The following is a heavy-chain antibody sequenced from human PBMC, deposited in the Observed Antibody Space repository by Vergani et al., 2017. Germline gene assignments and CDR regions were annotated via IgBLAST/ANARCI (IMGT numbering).Heavy chain of an antibody. Sequence: EVQLLESGGSLKQPGGSVRLSCAASGFTFSTYAMHWVRQAPGKGLDWVSALTGGGGSTYYADSFKGRFIISRDNSRDTLYLQMNSLGPEDTATYYCVKDAGSYENFFDSWGQGTLVTVSS. CDR2: LTGGGGST. CDR1: GFTFSTYA. CDR3: VKDAGSYENFFDS. J-gene: IGHJ4*02. D-gene: IGHD1-26*01. V-gene: IGHV3-23*01.